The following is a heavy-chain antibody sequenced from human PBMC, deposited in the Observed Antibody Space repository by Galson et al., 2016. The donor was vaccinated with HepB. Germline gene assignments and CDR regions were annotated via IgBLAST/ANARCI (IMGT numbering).Heavy chain of an antibody. CDR1: GFSVSSNY. CDR2: MYSSGSS. D-gene: IGHD1-1*01. CDR3: TKETTTFYFDY. V-gene: IGHV3-66*01. Sequence: SLRLSCAASGFSVSSNYMSWVRQAPGKGLEWISVMYSSGSSYSADSVRGRFIISRDKSKNTVSLQMNSLRAEDTAVYYCTKETTTFYFDYWGQGTLVTVSS. J-gene: IGHJ4*02.